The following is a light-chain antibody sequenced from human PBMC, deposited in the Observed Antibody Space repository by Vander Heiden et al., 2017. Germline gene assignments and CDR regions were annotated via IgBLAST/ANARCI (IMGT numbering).Light chain of an antibody. CDR2: GAS. J-gene: IGKJ1*01. Sequence: DIVLTQSPGTLSLSPGERATLSCRASQSVRSNYLAWYQQRPGQAPRLLFYGASNRATGIPDRFSGSGSGTDFTLTISRLEPEDFTVYYCHQYGSSPRTFGQGTKVDIK. CDR1: QSVRSNY. V-gene: IGKV3-20*01. CDR3: HQYGSSPRT.